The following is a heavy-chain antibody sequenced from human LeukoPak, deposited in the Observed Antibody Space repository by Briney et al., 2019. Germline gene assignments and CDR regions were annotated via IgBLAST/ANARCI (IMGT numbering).Heavy chain of an antibody. CDR2: INWNGGST. V-gene: IGHV3-20*04. D-gene: IGHD3-10*01. Sequence: GGSLRLSCAASGFTFDDYGMSWVRQAPGKGLEWVSGINWNGGSTGYADSVEGRFTISRDNAKNSLYLQMNSLRAEDTALYYCARVVGSGSYESRFDLWGQGTLVTVSS. J-gene: IGHJ5*02. CDR1: GFTFDDYG. CDR3: ARVVGSGSYESRFDL.